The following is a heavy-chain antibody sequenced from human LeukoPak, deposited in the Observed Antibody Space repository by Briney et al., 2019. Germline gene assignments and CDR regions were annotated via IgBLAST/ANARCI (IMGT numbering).Heavy chain of an antibody. J-gene: IGHJ6*03. CDR3: ARDKVVRGVIGDMDV. Sequence: ASVKVSCKASGYTFTSYYMHWVRQAPGQGLEWVGIINPSGGSTSYAQKFQGRVTMTRDMSTSTVYMELSSLRSEDTAVYYCARDKVVRGVIGDMDVWGKGTTVTVSS. V-gene: IGHV1-46*01. D-gene: IGHD3-10*01. CDR1: GYTFTSYY. CDR2: INPSGGST.